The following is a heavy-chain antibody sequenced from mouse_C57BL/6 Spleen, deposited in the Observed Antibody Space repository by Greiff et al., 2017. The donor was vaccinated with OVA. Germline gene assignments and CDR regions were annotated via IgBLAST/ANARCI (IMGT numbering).Heavy chain of an antibody. V-gene: IGHV5-6*01. Sequence: VQLKESGGDLVKPGGSLKLSCAASGFTFSSYGMSWVRQTPDKRLEWVATISSGGSYTYYPDSVKGRFTISRDNAKNTLYLQMSSLKSEDTAMYYCARQGSSYFDYWGQGTTLTVSS. J-gene: IGHJ2*01. CDR2: ISSGGSYT. D-gene: IGHD1-1*01. CDR3: ARQGSSYFDY. CDR1: GFTFSSYG.